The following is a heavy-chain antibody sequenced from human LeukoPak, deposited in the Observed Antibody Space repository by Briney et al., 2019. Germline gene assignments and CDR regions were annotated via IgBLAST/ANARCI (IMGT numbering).Heavy chain of an antibody. CDR2: IIPIFGTA. D-gene: IGHD1-26*01. CDR3: ARDGPSGSYGPYYFDS. J-gene: IGHJ4*02. Sequence: SSVKFSCKASGGTLSSYAISWVRQAPGQGLEWKGRIIPIFGTANYAQKFQGRVTITTDESTSTAYMELSSLRSEDTAMYYCARDGPSGSYGPYYFDSWGQGTLVTVSS. CDR1: GGTLSSYA. V-gene: IGHV1-69*05.